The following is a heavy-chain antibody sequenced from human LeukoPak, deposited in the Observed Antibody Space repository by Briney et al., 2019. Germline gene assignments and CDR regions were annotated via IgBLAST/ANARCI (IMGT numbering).Heavy chain of an antibody. CDR1: GFTFSSYG. V-gene: IGHV3-30*02. CDR2: IRYDGSNK. J-gene: IGHJ3*02. D-gene: IGHD4-17*01. Sequence: PGGSLRLSCAASGFTFSSYGMHWVRQAPGKGLEWVAFIRYDGSNKYYADSVKGRFTISRDNSKNTLYLQMNSLRAEDTAVHYCANDYGDYVEHAFDIWGQGTMVTVFS. CDR3: ANDYGDYVEHAFDI.